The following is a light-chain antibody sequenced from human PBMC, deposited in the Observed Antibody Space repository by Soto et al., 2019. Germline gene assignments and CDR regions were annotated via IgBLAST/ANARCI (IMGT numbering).Light chain of an antibody. V-gene: IGKV3-20*01. J-gene: IGKJ2*01. Sequence: EIVLTQSPGTLPLSPGERATLSCRASQSVSSSYLAWYQQKPGQAPRLLIYGASSRATGIPDRFSGSGSGTDFTLTISRLEPEDFAVYYCQRYGSSPYTFGQGTKLEIK. CDR2: GAS. CDR1: QSVSSSY. CDR3: QRYGSSPYT.